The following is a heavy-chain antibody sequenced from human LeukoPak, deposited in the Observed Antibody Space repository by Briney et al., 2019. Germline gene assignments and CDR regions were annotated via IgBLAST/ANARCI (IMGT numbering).Heavy chain of an antibody. D-gene: IGHD3-10*01. J-gene: IGHJ5*02. Sequence: SETLSLTCTVSGGSISSYYWSWIRQPPGKGLEWIGYIYYSGSTNYNPSLKSRVTISVDTSKNQFSLKLSSVTAADTAVYYCARRSYYPSDWFDPWGQGTLVTVSS. CDR2: IYYSGST. CDR1: GGSISSYY. CDR3: ARRSYYPSDWFDP. V-gene: IGHV4-59*08.